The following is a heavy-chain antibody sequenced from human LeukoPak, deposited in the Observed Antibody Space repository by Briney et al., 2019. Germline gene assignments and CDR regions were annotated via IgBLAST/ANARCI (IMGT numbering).Heavy chain of an antibody. V-gene: IGHV7-4-1*02. D-gene: IGHD3-22*01. CDR3: TRGRDTTGYFVY. CDR1: GYTFSNYT. J-gene: IGHJ4*02. Sequence: ASVKVSCKASGYTFSNYTINWVRLTPGQGLGWMGWIDTNTGNPTYAQGFAGRFVFSLDTSVTTTYLQISSLKAEDTAVYYCTRGRDTTGYFVYWGQGTLVTVSS. CDR2: IDTNTGNP.